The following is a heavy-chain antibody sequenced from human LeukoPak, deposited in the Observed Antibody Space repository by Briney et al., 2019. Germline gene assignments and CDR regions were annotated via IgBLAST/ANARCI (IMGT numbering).Heavy chain of an antibody. Sequence: GGSLRLSCAASGFTFSSYGMHWVRQAPGKGLEWVAVISYDGSNKYYADSVKGRFTISRDNSKNTLYLQMNSLRAEDTAVYYCAKEGGPAAGTLGDAFDIWGQGTMVTVSS. CDR1: GFTFSSYG. J-gene: IGHJ3*02. CDR2: ISYDGSNK. D-gene: IGHD6-13*01. V-gene: IGHV3-30*18. CDR3: AKEGGPAAGTLGDAFDI.